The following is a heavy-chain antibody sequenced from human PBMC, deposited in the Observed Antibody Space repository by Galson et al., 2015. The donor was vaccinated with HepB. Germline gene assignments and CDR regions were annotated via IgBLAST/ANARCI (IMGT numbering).Heavy chain of an antibody. J-gene: IGHJ4*02. V-gene: IGHV1-69*13. CDR3: ARSDPYSSGWPYYFDY. CDR1: GGTFSSYA. CDR2: ISPTFGIA. Sequence: SVKVSCKASGGTFSSYAISWVRQAPGQGLEWMGGISPTFGIANYAQKFQGRVTITADESTSTAYMELSSLRSEDTAVYYCARSDPYSSGWPYYFDYWGQGTLVTVSS. D-gene: IGHD6-19*01.